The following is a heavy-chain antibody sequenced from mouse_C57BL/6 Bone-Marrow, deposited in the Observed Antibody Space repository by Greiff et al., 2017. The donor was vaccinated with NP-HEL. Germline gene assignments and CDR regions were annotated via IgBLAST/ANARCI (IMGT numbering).Heavy chain of an antibody. J-gene: IGHJ2*01. D-gene: IGHD2-2*01. V-gene: IGHV5-9-1*02. CDR1: GFTFSSYA. CDR2: ISSGGDYI. Sequence: EVMLVESGEGLVKPGGSLKLSCAASGFTFSSYAMSWVRQTPEKRLEWVAYISSGGDYIYYADTVKGRFTISRDNARNTLYLQMSSLKSEDTAMYYCTRAPWLPYYLDYWGQGTTLTVSS. CDR3: TRAPWLPYYLDY.